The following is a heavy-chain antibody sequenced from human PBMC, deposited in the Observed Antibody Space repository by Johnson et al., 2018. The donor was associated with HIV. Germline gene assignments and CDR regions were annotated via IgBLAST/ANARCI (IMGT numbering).Heavy chain of an antibody. D-gene: IGHD1-26*01. J-gene: IGHJ3*02. Sequence: VQLVESGGGVVQPGRSLRLSCAASGFTFSSYAMYWVRQAPGKGLVWVSRINSDGSSTSYADSVKGRFTISRDNAKTSLYLQMNSLRAEDTAVYYCARGGSSRNPACDIWGQGTRVTVSS. CDR1: GFTFSSYA. CDR3: ARGGSSRNPACDI. CDR2: INSDGSST. V-gene: IGHV3-74*02.